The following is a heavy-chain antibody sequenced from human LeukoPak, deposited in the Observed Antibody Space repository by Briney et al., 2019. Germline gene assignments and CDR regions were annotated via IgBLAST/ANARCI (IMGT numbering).Heavy chain of an antibody. D-gene: IGHD2-2*01. V-gene: IGHV1-58*02. CDR1: GFTFTSSA. CDR3: AAGSECQLLSPPSFDY. CDR2: IVVGSGNT. J-gene: IGHJ4*02. Sequence: GTSVKVSCKASGFTFTSSAMQWVRQARGQRLEWIGWIVVGSGNTNYAQKFQERVTITRDMSTSTAYMELSSLRSEDTAVYYCAAGSECQLLSPPSFDYWGQGTLVTVSS.